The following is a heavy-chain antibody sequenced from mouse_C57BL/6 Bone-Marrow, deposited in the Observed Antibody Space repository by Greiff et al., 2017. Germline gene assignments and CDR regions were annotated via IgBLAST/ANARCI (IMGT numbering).Heavy chain of an antibody. Sequence: QVQLQQSGAELVRPGSSVKLSCKASGYTFTSYWMDWVKQRPGQGLEWIGNIYPSDSETHYNQKFKDKATLTVDKSSSTAYMQLSSLTSEDSAVYYCARPIYYGSSYGYYAMDYWGQGTSVTVSS. D-gene: IGHD1-1*01. CDR1: GYTFTSYW. V-gene: IGHV1-61*01. CDR2: IYPSDSET. CDR3: ARPIYYGSSYGYYAMDY. J-gene: IGHJ4*01.